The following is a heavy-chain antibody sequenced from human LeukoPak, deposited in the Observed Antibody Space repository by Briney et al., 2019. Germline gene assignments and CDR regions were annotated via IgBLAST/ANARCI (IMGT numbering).Heavy chain of an antibody. Sequence: GGSLRLSCAASGFAFRTYSMNWVRQAPGKGLEWVSYISTSSSTIYYADSVKGRFTISRDNAENSLYLQMNSLRVEDKAVYYCARGYTRDVYNIWGQGTLVTVSS. CDR2: ISTSSSTI. J-gene: IGHJ4*02. CDR1: GFAFRTYS. V-gene: IGHV3-48*01. D-gene: IGHD3-9*01. CDR3: ARGYTRDVYNI.